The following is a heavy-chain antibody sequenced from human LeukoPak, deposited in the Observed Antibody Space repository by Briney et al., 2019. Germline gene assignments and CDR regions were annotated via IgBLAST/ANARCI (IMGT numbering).Heavy chain of an antibody. CDR3: ARSLRISGDLHAFDI. D-gene: IGHD3-10*01. CDR1: GDSISSGDYY. Sequence: KPSETLSLTCTVSGDSISSGDYYWSWIRQPAGKGLEWIGRISSSGSTNYNPSLKSRVTISVDTSKNQFSLKLSSVTAADTAVYYCARSLRISGDLHAFDIWGQGTMVTVSS. J-gene: IGHJ3*02. CDR2: ISSSGST. V-gene: IGHV4-61*02.